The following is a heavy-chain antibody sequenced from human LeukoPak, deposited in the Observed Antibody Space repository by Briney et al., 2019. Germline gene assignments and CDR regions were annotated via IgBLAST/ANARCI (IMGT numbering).Heavy chain of an antibody. Sequence: GASVKVSCKASGYTFTSYGISWVRQAPGQGLEGMGWISAYNGNTNYAQKLQGRVTMTTDTSTSTAYMELRSLRSGDTAVYYCARSTAAAGPFDYGGQGTLVTVSS. CDR1: GYTFTSYG. D-gene: IGHD6-13*01. J-gene: IGHJ4*02. CDR3: ARSTAAAGPFDY. CDR2: ISAYNGNT. V-gene: IGHV1-18*01.